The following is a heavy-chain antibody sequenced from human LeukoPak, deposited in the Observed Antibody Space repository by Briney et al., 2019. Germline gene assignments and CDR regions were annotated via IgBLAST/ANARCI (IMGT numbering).Heavy chain of an antibody. D-gene: IGHD2-2*01. V-gene: IGHV3-21*01. CDR3: ARDRVPAAMSEGYYYMDV. CDR2: ISSSSSYI. CDR1: GFTFNSYS. J-gene: IGHJ6*03. Sequence: GGSLRLSCAASGFTFNSYSMIWVRQAPGKGLEWVSSISSSSSYIYYADSVKGRFTISRDNAKNSLYLQMNSLRAEDTAVYYCARDRVPAAMSEGYYYMDVWGKGTTVTISS.